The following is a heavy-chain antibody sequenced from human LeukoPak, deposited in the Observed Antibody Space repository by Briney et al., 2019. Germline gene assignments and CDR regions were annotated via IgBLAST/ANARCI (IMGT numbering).Heavy chain of an antibody. CDR2: ISGSGGST. CDR1: GFTFSSYA. Sequence: GGSLRLSCAASGFTFSSYAMSWVRQAPGKGLELVSAISGSGGSTYYADSVKGRFTISRDNSKNTLYLQMNSLRAEDTAVYYCAKDGRSPLRYFDWLSLFDYWGQGTLVTVSS. J-gene: IGHJ4*02. V-gene: IGHV3-23*01. D-gene: IGHD3-9*01. CDR3: AKDGRSPLRYFDWLSLFDY.